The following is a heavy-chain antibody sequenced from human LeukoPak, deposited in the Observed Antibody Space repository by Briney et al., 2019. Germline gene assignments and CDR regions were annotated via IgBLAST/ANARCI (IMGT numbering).Heavy chain of an antibody. CDR1: GFTFSSYA. D-gene: IGHD3-22*01. J-gene: IGHJ4*02. CDR3: APPPTGCYYDSSGYPLGDY. Sequence: GGSLRLSCAASGFTFSSYAMSWVRQAPGKGLEWVSAISGSGGSTYYADSVKGRFTISRDNSKNTLYLQMNSLRAEDTAVYYCAPPPTGCYYDSSGYPLGDYWGQGTLVTVSS. V-gene: IGHV3-23*01. CDR2: ISGSGGST.